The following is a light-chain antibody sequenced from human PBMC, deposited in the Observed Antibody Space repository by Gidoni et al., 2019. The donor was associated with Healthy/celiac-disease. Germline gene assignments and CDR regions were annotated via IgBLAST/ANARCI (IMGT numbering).Light chain of an antibody. CDR1: QGISNY. J-gene: IGKJ3*01. Sequence: DIQMTQSPSSLSASVGDRVTITCRASQGISNYLAWYQQKPGKVPKLLIYAASTLQSGVPSRFSGTGSGTDLTLTISSLQPEDVATYYCQQYNSAPGIVTFGPGAKVDIK. CDR2: AAS. CDR3: QQYNSAPGIVT. V-gene: IGKV1-27*01.